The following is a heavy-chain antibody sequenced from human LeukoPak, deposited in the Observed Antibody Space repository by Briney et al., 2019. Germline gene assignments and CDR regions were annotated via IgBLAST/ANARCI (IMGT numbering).Heavy chain of an antibody. D-gene: IGHD6-6*01. Sequence: PGESLKISCKGSGYSFTSYWIGWVRQMPGKGLEWMGIIYPGDSDTRYSPSFQGQVTISADKSISTAYLQWSSLKASDTAMYYCTRQYSSSSNWFDPWGQGTLVTVSS. CDR3: TRQYSSSSNWFDP. V-gene: IGHV5-51*01. CDR1: GYSFTSYW. CDR2: IYPGDSDT. J-gene: IGHJ5*02.